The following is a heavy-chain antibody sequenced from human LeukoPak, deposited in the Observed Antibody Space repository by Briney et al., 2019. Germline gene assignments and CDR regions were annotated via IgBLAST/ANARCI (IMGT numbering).Heavy chain of an antibody. Sequence: SETLSLTCAVYGGSFSDYYWSWIRQPPGKGLEWIGEINHSGSTNYNPSLKSRVTISVDTSKNQFSLKLSSVTAADTAVYYCARGLTRFLEWLSEADAFDIWGQGTMVTVPS. CDR2: INHSGST. CDR1: GGSFSDYY. J-gene: IGHJ3*02. D-gene: IGHD3-3*01. CDR3: ARGLTRFLEWLSEADAFDI. V-gene: IGHV4-34*01.